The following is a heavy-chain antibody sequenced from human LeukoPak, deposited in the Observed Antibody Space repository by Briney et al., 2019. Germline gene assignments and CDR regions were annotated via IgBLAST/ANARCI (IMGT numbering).Heavy chain of an antibody. Sequence: SETLSLTCTVSGGSISTYYWSWIRQPPGKGLEWIGYIYYTGSTSYNPSLKSRVTMSLDASKNQFSLELNSVTPADTAVYYCARPYYDSSGYHDAFDIWGQGTMVTVSS. V-gene: IGHV4-59*01. CDR3: ARPYYDSSGYHDAFDI. J-gene: IGHJ3*02. D-gene: IGHD3-22*01. CDR2: IYYTGST. CDR1: GGSISTYY.